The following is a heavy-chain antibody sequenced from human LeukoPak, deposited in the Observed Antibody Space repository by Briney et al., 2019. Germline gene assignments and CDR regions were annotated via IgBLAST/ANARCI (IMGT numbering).Heavy chain of an antibody. Sequence: ASVKVSCKVSGYTLTELSMHWVRQAPGKGLEWMGGFDPEDGETIYAQKFQGRVTMTEDTSTDTAYMELSSLRSEDTAVYYCATASVAKGNSIAAAGLDYWGQGTLVTVSS. D-gene: IGHD6-13*01. CDR2: FDPEDGET. J-gene: IGHJ4*02. V-gene: IGHV1-24*01. CDR1: GYTLTELS. CDR3: ATASVAKGNSIAAAGLDY.